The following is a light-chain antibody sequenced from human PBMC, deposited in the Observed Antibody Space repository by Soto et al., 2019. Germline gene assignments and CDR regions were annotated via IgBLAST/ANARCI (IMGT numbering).Light chain of an antibody. J-gene: IGKJ5*01. CDR2: DAS. CDR1: QSVSSN. CDR3: QRGXT. Sequence: EIVLTQSPATLSLSPGERATLSCRASQSVSSNLAWYQQKPGQAPRLLIYDASNRATGIPARFSGSGSGTDFTLTISSLEPEDFAVYYCQRGXTFXQGTRLEIK. V-gene: IGKV3-11*01.